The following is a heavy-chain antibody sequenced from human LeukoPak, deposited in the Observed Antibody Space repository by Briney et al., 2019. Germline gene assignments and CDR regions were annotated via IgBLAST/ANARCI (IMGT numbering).Heavy chain of an antibody. V-gene: IGHV4-59*08. CDR3: ARLLGWSGPINWFDP. D-gene: IGHD3-3*01. Sequence: PSETLSLTCTVSGGSISSDHWSWIRQPPGKGLEWIGYVYYSGITNYNPSLKSRVTISVGTSKNHFSLKLTSVTAADTAVYYCARLLGWSGPINWFDPWGRGTLVTVSS. J-gene: IGHJ5*02. CDR1: GGSISSDH. CDR2: VYYSGIT.